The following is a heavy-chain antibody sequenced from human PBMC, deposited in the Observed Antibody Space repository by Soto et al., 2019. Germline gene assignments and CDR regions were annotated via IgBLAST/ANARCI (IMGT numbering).Heavy chain of an antibody. CDR1: GYTFNKYS. J-gene: IGHJ4*02. V-gene: IGHV1-18*04. Sequence: QGQLVQSGAEVKKPGASVKVSCKASGYTFNKYSISWVRQAPGQGLEWMGWISASNGNTDFAQKFQGRVTMAIETSTSTAYMELRSLRSDDTAVFYCTRGHGDFAGDFDYWGQGTLVTVSS. CDR2: ISASNGNT. D-gene: IGHD4-17*01. CDR3: TRGHGDFAGDFDY.